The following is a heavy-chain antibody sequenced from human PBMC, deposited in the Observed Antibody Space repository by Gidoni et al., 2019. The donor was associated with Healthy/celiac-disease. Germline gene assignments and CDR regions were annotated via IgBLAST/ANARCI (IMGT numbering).Heavy chain of an antibody. CDR3: AKEKTTVTTTHHWDYGMDV. D-gene: IGHD4-17*01. Sequence: QVQLVESGGGVVQPGGSLRLSCAASGFTFSSYGMHWVRQAPGKGLEWVAFIRYDGSNKYYADSVKGRFTISRDNSKNTLYLQMNSLRAEDTAVYYCAKEKTTVTTTHHWDYGMDVWGQGTTVTVSS. V-gene: IGHV3-30*02. CDR1: GFTFSSYG. J-gene: IGHJ6*02. CDR2: IRYDGSNK.